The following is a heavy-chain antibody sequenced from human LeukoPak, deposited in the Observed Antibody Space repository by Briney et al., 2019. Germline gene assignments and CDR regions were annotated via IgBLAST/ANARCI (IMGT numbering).Heavy chain of an antibody. V-gene: IGHV1-69*04. CDR2: IIPILGIA. D-gene: IGHD2-2*01. CDR3: VFYCSSTSCYLNFDY. J-gene: IGHJ4*02. Sequence: ASVKVSCKASGGTFSSYAISWVRQAPGQGLEWMGRIIPILGIANYAQKFQGRITITADESTSTAYMELSSLRSEDTAVYYCVFYCSSTSCYLNFDYWGQGTLVTVSS. CDR1: GGTFSSYA.